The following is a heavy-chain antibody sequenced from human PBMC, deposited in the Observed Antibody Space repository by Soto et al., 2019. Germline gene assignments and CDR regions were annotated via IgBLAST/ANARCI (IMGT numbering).Heavy chain of an antibody. D-gene: IGHD1-7*01. CDR2: IYHSGST. V-gene: IGHV4-30-2*01. J-gene: IGHJ5*02. CDR1: GGSITSSGYS. CDR3: AKWNSNWFDP. Sequence: SETLSLTCTVSGGSITSSGYSWSWIRQPPGKGLEWIGYIYHSGSTFYKPSLKSRVTISVDRSKDQFSLKLNSVTAADTAVYYCAKWNSNWFDPWGQGTLVTVSS.